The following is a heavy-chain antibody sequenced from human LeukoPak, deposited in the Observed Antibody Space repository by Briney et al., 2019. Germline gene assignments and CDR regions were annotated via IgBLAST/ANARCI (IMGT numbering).Heavy chain of an antibody. CDR3: AREAPAVVEVFGYYCYYMDV. V-gene: IGHV4-4*07. CDR2: IYTSGST. D-gene: IGHD3-10*02. CDR1: GGSFSGYY. Sequence: SETLSLTCAVYGGSFSGYYWSWIRQPAGKGLEWIGRIYTSGSTNYNPSLESRVTISVDTSKNQFSLKLSSVTAADTAVYYCAREAPAVVEVFGYYCYYMDVWGKGTTVTVSS. J-gene: IGHJ6*03.